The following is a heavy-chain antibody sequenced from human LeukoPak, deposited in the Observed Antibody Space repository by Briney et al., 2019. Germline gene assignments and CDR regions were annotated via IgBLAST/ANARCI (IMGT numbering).Heavy chain of an antibody. CDR1: GFTFSSYA. CDR3: AKGSKEVLFTRDHCMDV. J-gene: IGHJ6*03. V-gene: IGHV3-30*04. Sequence: TGRSLRLSCAASGFTFSSYAMHWVRQAPGKGLEWVAVISYDGSNKYYADSVKGRFTIPRDNSKNTLYLQMNSLRAEDTAVYYCAKGSKEVLFTRDHCMDVWGKGTTVTISS. D-gene: IGHD3-3*01. CDR2: ISYDGSNK.